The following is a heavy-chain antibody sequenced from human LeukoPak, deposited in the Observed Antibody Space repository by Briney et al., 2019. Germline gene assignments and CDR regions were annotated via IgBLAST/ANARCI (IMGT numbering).Heavy chain of an antibody. V-gene: IGHV4-61*02. Sequence: PSETLSLTCTVSGGSISSGSYYWSWIRQPAGKGLERIGRIYTSGSTNYNPSLKSRVTISVDTSKNQFSLKLSSVTAADTAVHYCARDVGYYDSSGYYPYYFDYWGQGTLVTVSS. CDR1: GGSISSGSYY. D-gene: IGHD3-22*01. CDR3: ARDVGYYDSSGYYPYYFDY. J-gene: IGHJ4*02. CDR2: IYTSGST.